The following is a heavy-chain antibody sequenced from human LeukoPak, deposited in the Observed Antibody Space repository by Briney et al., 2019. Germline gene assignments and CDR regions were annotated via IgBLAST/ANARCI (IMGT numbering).Heavy chain of an antibody. CDR2: ISWNSGSV. V-gene: IGHV3-9*01. J-gene: IGHJ4*02. D-gene: IGHD3-22*01. CDR1: GFTFDDYA. Sequence: PGGSLRLSCAASGFTFDDYAMHWVRQAPGKGLEWVSGISWNSGSVGYADSVKGRFTISRDNAKNSLYLQMNSLRAEDTALYYCAKVSKKTHYYDSSGYFDYWGQGTLVTVSS. CDR3: AKVSKKTHYYDSSGYFDY.